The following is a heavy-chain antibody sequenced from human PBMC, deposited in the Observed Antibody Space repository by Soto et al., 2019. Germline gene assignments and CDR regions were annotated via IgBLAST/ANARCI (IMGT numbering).Heavy chain of an antibody. Sequence: QVQLVESGGGVVQPGRSLRLSCAASGFTFSSYAMHWVRQAPGKGLEWVAVISYDGSNKYYADSVKGRFTISRDNSKNTLYLQMNSLRAEDTAAYYCARDIAAYYDILTGMYYFDYWGQGTLVTVSS. CDR2: ISYDGSNK. CDR3: ARDIAAYYDILTGMYYFDY. CDR1: GFTFSSYA. D-gene: IGHD3-9*01. V-gene: IGHV3-30-3*01. J-gene: IGHJ4*02.